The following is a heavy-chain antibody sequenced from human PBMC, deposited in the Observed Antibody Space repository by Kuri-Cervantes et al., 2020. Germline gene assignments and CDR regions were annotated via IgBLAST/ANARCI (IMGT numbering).Heavy chain of an antibody. CDR3: ARTSSPDYFDY. V-gene: IGHV3-74*01. CDR1: GFTFSSYW. CDR2: INSDGSST. D-gene: IGHD6-6*01. Sequence: GGSLRLSCAASGFTFSSYWMHWVRQAPGKGLVWVSRINSDGSSTSYADSVKGRFTISRDNAKNTLYLQMNSLRAGDTAVYYCARTSSPDYFDYWGQGTLVTVSS. J-gene: IGHJ4*02.